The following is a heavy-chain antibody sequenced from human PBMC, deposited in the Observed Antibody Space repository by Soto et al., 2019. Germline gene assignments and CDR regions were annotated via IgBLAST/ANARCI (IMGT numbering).Heavy chain of an antibody. J-gene: IGHJ6*02. CDR1: GGTFSSYA. CDR2: IILIFGTA. CDR3: ARAVSVAGLYYYYYGMDV. V-gene: IGHV1-69*13. D-gene: IGHD6-19*01. Sequence: SVKVSCKASGGTFSSYAISWVRQAPGQGLEWMGGIILIFGTANYAQKFQGRVTITADESTSTAYMELSSLRSDDTAVYYCARAVSVAGLYYYYYGMDVWGQGTTVTVSS.